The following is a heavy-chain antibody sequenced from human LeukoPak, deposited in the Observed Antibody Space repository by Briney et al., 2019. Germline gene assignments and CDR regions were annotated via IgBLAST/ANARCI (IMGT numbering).Heavy chain of an antibody. D-gene: IGHD3-3*01. V-gene: IGHV4-59*06. Sequence: SETLSLTCTVSGGSIRSYYWSWIRQHPGKGLEWIGYIYYSGNTYYNPSLKSRVTISVDTSKNQFSLKLSSVIAADTAVYYCARGPGGLFYSHYFDYWGQGSLVTVSS. CDR1: GGSIRSYY. CDR2: IYYSGNT. CDR3: ARGPGGLFYSHYFDY. J-gene: IGHJ4*02.